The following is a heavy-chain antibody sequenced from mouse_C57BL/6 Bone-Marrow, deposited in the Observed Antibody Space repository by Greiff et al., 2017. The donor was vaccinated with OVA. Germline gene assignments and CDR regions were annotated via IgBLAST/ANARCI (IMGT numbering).Heavy chain of an antibody. D-gene: IGHD1-1*01. V-gene: IGHV5-17*01. CDR3: ARSTTVVENWYFDV. CDR2: ISSGSSTI. J-gene: IGHJ1*03. CDR1: GFTFSDYG. Sequence: EVMLVESGGGLVKPGGSLKLSCAASGFTFSDYGMHWVRQAPEKGLEWVAYISSGSSTIYYADTVKGRFTISRDNAKNTLFLQMTSLRSADTAMYYCARSTTVVENWYFDVWGTGTTVTVSS.